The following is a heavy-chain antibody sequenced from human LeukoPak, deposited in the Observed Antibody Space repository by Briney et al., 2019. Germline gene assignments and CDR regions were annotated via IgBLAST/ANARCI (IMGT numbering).Heavy chain of an antibody. V-gene: IGHV3-30*03. J-gene: IGHJ4*02. D-gene: IGHD1-26*01. CDR2: ISYDGSYK. CDR1: GFTFNNYG. Sequence: GGSLRLSCAASGFTFNNYGMHWVRQAPGKGLEWVALISYDGSYKYYTESVKGRFTISRDNSKNTLYLQMNSLRVEDTAVYYCAMSGVGANHVFDFWGQGTLVTVSS. CDR3: AMSGVGANHVFDF.